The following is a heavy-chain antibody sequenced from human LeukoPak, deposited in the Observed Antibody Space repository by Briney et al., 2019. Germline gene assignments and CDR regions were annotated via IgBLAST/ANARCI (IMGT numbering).Heavy chain of an antibody. CDR3: ARAPFESDTAMVFDY. D-gene: IGHD5-18*01. V-gene: IGHV3-11*06. J-gene: IGHJ4*02. Sequence: FMEGRFTISRDNAKNSLYLQMNSLRAEDTALYYCARAPFESDTAMVFDYWGQGTLVTVSS.